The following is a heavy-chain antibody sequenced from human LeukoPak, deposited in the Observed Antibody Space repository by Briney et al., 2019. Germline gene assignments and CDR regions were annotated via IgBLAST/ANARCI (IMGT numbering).Heavy chain of an antibody. V-gene: IGHV4-59*12. CDR3: ARDRSYYSDTGTDY. J-gene: IGHJ4*02. CDR2: IYYSGST. Sequence: SETLSLTCTVSGGSISSYYWSWIRQPPGKGLEWIGYIYYSGSTNYNPSLKSRVTISVDTSKNQFSLRLHSVTAADTAIYYCARDRSYYSDTGTDYWGQGALVTVSS. D-gene: IGHD3-22*01. CDR1: GGSISSYY.